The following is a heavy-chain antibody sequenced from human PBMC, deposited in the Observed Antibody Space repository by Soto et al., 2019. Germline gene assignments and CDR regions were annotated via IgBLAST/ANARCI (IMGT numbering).Heavy chain of an antibody. CDR3: ARMTRVPPRVFAY. CDR2: INPSGGST. Sequence: GSSVKPSCEASGYTFTSYDIHWVRQAPARGIEWMGIINPSGGSTSYAQKFQGRVTMTRDTSTSTVYMELSSLRSEDTAVYYCARMTRVPPRVFAYRAQGSLDPGSA. J-gene: IGHJ4*02. CDR1: GYTFTSYD. V-gene: IGHV1-46*03. D-gene: IGHD2-2*01.